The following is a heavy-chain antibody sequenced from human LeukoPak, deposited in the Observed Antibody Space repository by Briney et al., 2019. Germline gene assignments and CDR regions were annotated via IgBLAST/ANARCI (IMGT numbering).Heavy chain of an antibody. V-gene: IGHV4-34*01. D-gene: IGHD3-9*01. CDR2: INHSGST. J-gene: IGHJ4*02. CDR1: GGSFSGYY. Sequence: SETLSLTCAVYGGSFSGYYWSWIRQPPGKGLEWIGEINHSGSTNYNPSLKSRVTISVDTSKNQFSLKLSSVTAADTAVYYCARGSGLRYFDWLYTPLDFDYWGQGTLVTVSS. CDR3: ARGSGLRYFDWLYTPLDFDY.